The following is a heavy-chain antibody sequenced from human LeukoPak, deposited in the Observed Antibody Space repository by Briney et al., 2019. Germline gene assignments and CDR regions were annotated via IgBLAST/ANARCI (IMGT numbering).Heavy chain of an antibody. Sequence: GGSLRLSCAASGFTFSSYGMHWVRQAPGKGLEWVAVISYDGSNRYYADSVKGRFTISRDNSKNTLYLQMNSLRAEDTAVYYCAREPIADILTGYGFDIWGQGTMVTVSS. CDR3: AREPIADILTGYGFDI. J-gene: IGHJ3*02. CDR1: GFTFSSYG. CDR2: ISYDGSNR. D-gene: IGHD3-9*01. V-gene: IGHV3-30*03.